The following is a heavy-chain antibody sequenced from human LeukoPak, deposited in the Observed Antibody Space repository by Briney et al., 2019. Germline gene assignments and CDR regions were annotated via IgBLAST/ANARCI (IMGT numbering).Heavy chain of an antibody. CDR3: AREEYYDSSVDY. V-gene: IGHV4-61*02. CDR1: GGSISSGSYY. D-gene: IGHD3-22*01. Sequence: PSETLPLTCTVSGGSISSGSYYWSWIRQPAGKGLEWIGRIYTSGSTNYNPSLKSRVTISVDTSKNQFSLKLSSVTAADTAVYYCAREEYYDSSVDYWGQGTLVTVSS. CDR2: IYTSGST. J-gene: IGHJ4*02.